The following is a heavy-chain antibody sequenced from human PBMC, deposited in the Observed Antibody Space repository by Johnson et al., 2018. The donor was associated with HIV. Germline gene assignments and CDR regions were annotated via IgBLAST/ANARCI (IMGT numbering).Heavy chain of an antibody. V-gene: IGHV3-30*02. D-gene: IGHD6-13*01. CDR3: FIAPDAFDI. CDR2: IRYDGSNK. J-gene: IGHJ3*02. CDR1: RFTTSNYW. Sequence: QVQLVELGIGLLQSGASFRLSCSASRFTTSNYWKHWVRQVPGKGLEWVSLIRYDGSNKYSADSVKGRFTISRDNSKNTLYLQMNSLRAEDTAVYYCFIAPDAFDIWGPGTMVTVSS.